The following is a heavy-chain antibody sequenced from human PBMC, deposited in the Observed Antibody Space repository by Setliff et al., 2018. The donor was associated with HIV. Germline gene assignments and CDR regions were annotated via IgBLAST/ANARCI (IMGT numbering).Heavy chain of an antibody. V-gene: IGHV3-15*01. Sequence: NPGGSLRLSCAASGFTFKNAWMNWVRQAPGKGLEWIGRIKSKTDGGAIDYAAPVEVRFTISRDDSKNTLYLQMNSLNIEDTAVYFCATIARNTDWFSGTFYYYMDVWGKGTTVTVSS. CDR3: ATIARNTDWFSGTFYYYMDV. D-gene: IGHD3-9*01. CDR2: IKSKTDGGAI. CDR1: GFTFKNAW. J-gene: IGHJ6*03.